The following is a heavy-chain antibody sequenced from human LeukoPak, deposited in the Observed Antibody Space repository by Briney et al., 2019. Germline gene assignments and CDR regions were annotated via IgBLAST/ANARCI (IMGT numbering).Heavy chain of an antibody. CDR3: ARDRDSSVVYAFDI. D-gene: IGHD3-22*01. V-gene: IGHV3-7*01. CDR2: IKQDGSEK. J-gene: IGHJ3*02. CDR1: GFTFSRYW. Sequence: GGSLRLSCAASGFTFSRYWMSWVRQAPGKGLEWVANIKQDGSEKYYVDSVKGRFTISRDNAKNSLYLQMNSLRAEDTAVYYCARDRDSSVVYAFDIWGQGTMVTVSS.